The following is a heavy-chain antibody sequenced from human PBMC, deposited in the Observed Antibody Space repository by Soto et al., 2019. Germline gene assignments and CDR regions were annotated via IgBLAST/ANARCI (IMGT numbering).Heavy chain of an antibody. D-gene: IGHD2-15*01. V-gene: IGHV5-51*01. J-gene: IGHJ6*02. CDR3: TGHSLIVSRLYDIDD. Sequence: GDSLRISCKGSGYTFTNIWFRWVCQVTRRGLKWMGMICPHDSDTKYTPSLQGQVTISADKAIRTAYLQWSSPQSSDTAVYYYTGHSLIVSRLYDIDDSGQGTTVTVSS. CDR1: GYTFTNIW. CDR2: ICPHDSDT.